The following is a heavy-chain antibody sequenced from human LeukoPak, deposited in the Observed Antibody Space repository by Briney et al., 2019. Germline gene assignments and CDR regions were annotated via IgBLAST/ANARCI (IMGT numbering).Heavy chain of an antibody. CDR2: INHSGST. J-gene: IGHJ4*02. CDR3: GRGSYYGSGSYYPRAYYFDY. CDR1: GGSFSGYY. Sequence: SETLSLTCAVYGGSFSGYYWSWIRQPPGKGLEWIGEINHSGSTNYNPSLKSRVTISVDTSKNQFSLKLSSVTAADTAVYYCGRGSYYGSGSYYPRAYYFDYWGQGTLVTVSS. V-gene: IGHV4-34*01. D-gene: IGHD3-10*01.